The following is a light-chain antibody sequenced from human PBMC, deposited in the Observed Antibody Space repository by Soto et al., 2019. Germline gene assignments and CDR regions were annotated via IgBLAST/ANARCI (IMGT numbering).Light chain of an antibody. CDR2: NDN. CDR1: RSNIGRNT. J-gene: IGLJ2*01. V-gene: IGLV1-44*01. Sequence: QPVLAQPPSASGTPGQRVTISCSGSRSNIGRNTVNWYQHLPGTAPKLLIYNDNQRPSGVPDRFSGSKSGTSASLAISGLQSEDEADYYCAAWDDSLNGVVFGGGTKLTVL. CDR3: AAWDDSLNGVV.